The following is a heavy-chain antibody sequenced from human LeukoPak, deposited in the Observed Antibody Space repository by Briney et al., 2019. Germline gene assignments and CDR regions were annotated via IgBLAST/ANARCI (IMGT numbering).Heavy chain of an antibody. Sequence: ASVKVSCKASGYTFTGYYMHWVRQAPGQGLEWMGGINPNSGGTNYADKLQGRVTITTDKSTSTAYMQLRSLRADDTAVYYCARGSVMVVAATNFDYWGEGSLVTVSS. J-gene: IGHJ4*02. CDR1: GYTFTGYY. CDR2: INPNSGGT. D-gene: IGHD2-15*01. CDR3: ARGSVMVVAATNFDY. V-gene: IGHV1-2*02.